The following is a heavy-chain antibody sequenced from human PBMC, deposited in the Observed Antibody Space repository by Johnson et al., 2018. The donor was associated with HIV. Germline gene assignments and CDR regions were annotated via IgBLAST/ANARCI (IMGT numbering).Heavy chain of an antibody. CDR3: ARDSALSTQWLVRSGAFDI. D-gene: IGHD6-19*01. Sequence: VQLVESGGGVVRPGGSLRLSCAASGFTFSSYAMSWVRQAPGKGLEWVSGINWNGGSTGYADSVKGRFTISRDNAKNSLYLKMNSLRAEDTALYYCARDSALSTQWLVRSGAFDIWGQGTMVTVSS. V-gene: IGHV3-20*04. CDR2: INWNGGST. CDR1: GFTFSSYA. J-gene: IGHJ3*02.